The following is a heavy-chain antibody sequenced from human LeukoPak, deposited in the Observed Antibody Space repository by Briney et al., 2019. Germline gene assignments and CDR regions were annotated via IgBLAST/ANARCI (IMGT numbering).Heavy chain of an antibody. CDR1: GFTFRSYA. Sequence: GGSLRLSCAAPGFTFRSYAMHWVRQAPGKGLECLAVISYDGSNKYYADSVKGRFTISRDNSKNTLYLQMNSLRAEDTAVYYCARGSPMIVVVTPFDYWGQGTLVTVSS. CDR3: ARGSPMIVVVTPFDY. CDR2: ISYDGSNK. J-gene: IGHJ4*02. V-gene: IGHV3-30*01. D-gene: IGHD3-22*01.